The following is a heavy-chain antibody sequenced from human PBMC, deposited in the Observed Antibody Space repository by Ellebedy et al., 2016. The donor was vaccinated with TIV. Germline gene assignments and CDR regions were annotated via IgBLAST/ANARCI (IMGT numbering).Heavy chain of an antibody. CDR3: ARTFTERLEGLTTHWVLDY. V-gene: IGHV4-59*01. CDR1: GFSFSSYW. D-gene: IGHD4-11*01. Sequence: ESLKISCAASGFSFSSYWMSWIRRPPGKGLEWIGYIYDSGNTNYNPSLKSRVTISVEMSNNQFSLELKSVTAADTALYYCARTFTERLEGLTTHWVLDYWGQGTLVTASS. J-gene: IGHJ4*02. CDR2: IYDSGNT.